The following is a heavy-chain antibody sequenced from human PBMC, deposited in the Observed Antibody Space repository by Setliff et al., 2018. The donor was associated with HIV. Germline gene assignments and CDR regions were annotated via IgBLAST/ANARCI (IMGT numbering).Heavy chain of an antibody. CDR1: GFTFSIYA. V-gene: IGHV3-23*01. Sequence: GGSLRLSCAASGFTFSIYAMSWVRQAPGKGLEWVSGIGDSGRTYSADSVKGRFTIARDNPKNSLYLQMTSLRAEDTAVYYCARDDSNGNTDAFDIWGQGTTVTVSS. CDR3: ARDDSNGNTDAFDI. D-gene: IGHD5-18*01. J-gene: IGHJ3*02. CDR2: IGDSGRT.